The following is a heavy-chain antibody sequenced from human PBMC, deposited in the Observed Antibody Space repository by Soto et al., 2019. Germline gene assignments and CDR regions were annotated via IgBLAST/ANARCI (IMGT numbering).Heavy chain of an antibody. Sequence: QVQLVQSGAEVKKPGSSVKVSCKASGGTFSSYAISWVRQAPGQGLEWMGGIIPIFGTANYAQKFQGRVTITADESTSTAYMELSSLSSEDTAVYYCARGMTYYDFWSGYYGAYWGQGTLVTVSS. CDR2: IIPIFGTA. D-gene: IGHD3-3*01. J-gene: IGHJ4*02. CDR3: ARGMTYYDFWSGYYGAY. CDR1: GGTFSSYA. V-gene: IGHV1-69*01.